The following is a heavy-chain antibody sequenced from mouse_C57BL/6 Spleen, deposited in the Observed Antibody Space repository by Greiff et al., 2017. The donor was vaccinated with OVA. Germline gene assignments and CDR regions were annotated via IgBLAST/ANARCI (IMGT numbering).Heavy chain of an antibody. CDR2: FYPGSGSI. Sequence: LQESGAELVKPGASVKLSCKASGYTFTEYTIHWVKQRSGQGLEWIGWFYPGSGSIKYNEKFKDKATLTADKSSRTAYMELSSLTSDDSAVYFCARHHYYGSSYYYAMDYWGQGTTVTVSS. J-gene: IGHJ4*01. D-gene: IGHD1-1*01. CDR3: ARHHYYGSSYYYAMDY. V-gene: IGHV1-62-2*01. CDR1: GYTFTEYT.